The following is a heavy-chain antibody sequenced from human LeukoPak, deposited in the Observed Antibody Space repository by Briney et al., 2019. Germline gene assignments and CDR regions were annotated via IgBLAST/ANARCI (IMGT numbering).Heavy chain of an antibody. CDR3: ARDFIYYDFWSGPDAFDI. V-gene: IGHV1-2*02. Sequence: ASVKVSCKASGYTFTGYYMHWVRQAPGQGLEWMGWINPNSGGTDYAQKFQGRVTMTRDTSISTAYMELSRLRSDDTAVYYRARDFIYYDFWSGPDAFDIWGQGTMVTVSS. J-gene: IGHJ3*02. CDR1: GYTFTGYY. CDR2: INPNSGGT. D-gene: IGHD3-3*01.